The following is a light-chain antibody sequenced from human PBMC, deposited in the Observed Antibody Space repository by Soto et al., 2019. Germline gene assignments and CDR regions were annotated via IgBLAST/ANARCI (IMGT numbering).Light chain of an antibody. Sequence: DIVMTQSPLSLPVTPGEPASISCRSGESLLHVSGYNYLDWYLQKPGQSPQLLIYLGSYRASGVPDRFSGSGSGTDFTLEISRVEAEDIGIYYCMRGLHSLQYTFGPGTRVDVK. J-gene: IGKJ3*01. V-gene: IGKV2-28*01. CDR3: MRGLHSLQYT. CDR2: LGS. CDR1: ESLLHVSGYNY.